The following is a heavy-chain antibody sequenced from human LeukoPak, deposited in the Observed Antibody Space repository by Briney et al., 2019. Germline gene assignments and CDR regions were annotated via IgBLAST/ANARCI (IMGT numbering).Heavy chain of an antibody. Sequence: ASVKVSCKASGYTFTGYYIHWVRQAPGQGLEWMGWINPNSGGTNSAQQFQGRVTMTRDTSMSTAYMDLNRLTSDDTAVYFCARDRYGDGFTHFDYWGQGTLVTVSS. V-gene: IGHV1-2*02. CDR3: ARDRYGDGFTHFDY. CDR2: INPNSGGT. J-gene: IGHJ4*02. D-gene: IGHD5-24*01. CDR1: GYTFTGYY.